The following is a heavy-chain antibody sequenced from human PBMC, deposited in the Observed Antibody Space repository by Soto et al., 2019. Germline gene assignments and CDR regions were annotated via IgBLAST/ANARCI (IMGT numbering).Heavy chain of an antibody. CDR3: VREASSSGLHLDH. D-gene: IGHD6-6*01. J-gene: IGHJ4*02. V-gene: IGHV3-23*01. CDR1: GFIFSNYA. CDR2: ISGSGSNT. Sequence: GGSLRLSXAASGFIFSNYAMSWVRQAPGKGLEWVSFISGSGSNTYYADSVKGRFTISRGNSKNTLYLQMNSLRAEDAAVYYCVREASSSGLHLDHWGRGTLVTVSS.